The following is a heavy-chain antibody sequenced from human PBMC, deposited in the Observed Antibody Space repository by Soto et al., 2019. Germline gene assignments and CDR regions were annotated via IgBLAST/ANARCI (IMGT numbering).Heavy chain of an antibody. CDR2: IWYDGSNK. V-gene: IGHV3-33*01. J-gene: IGHJ6*02. CDR1: GFTFSSYG. D-gene: IGHD6-13*01. CDR3: ARETEQQLVPAYYYYYGMDV. Sequence: AGGSLRLSCAASGFTFSSYGMHWVRQAPGKGLEWVAVIWYDGSNKYYADSVKGRFTISRDNSKNTLYLQMNSLRAEDTAVYYCARETEQQLVPAYYYYYGMDVWGQGTTVTVSS.